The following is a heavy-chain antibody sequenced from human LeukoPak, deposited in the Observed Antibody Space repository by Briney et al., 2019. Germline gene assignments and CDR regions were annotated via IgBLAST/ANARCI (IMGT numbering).Heavy chain of an antibody. D-gene: IGHD2-8*01. Sequence: SETLSLTCAVYGGSFSGYYWSWIRQPPGKGLEWIGEINHSGSTNYNPSLKSRVTISVDTSKGQFSLKLSSVTAADTAVYYCARKRGYYKIDYWGQGTLVTVSS. CDR3: ARKRGYYKIDY. CDR1: GGSFSGYY. J-gene: IGHJ4*02. CDR2: INHSGST. V-gene: IGHV4-34*01.